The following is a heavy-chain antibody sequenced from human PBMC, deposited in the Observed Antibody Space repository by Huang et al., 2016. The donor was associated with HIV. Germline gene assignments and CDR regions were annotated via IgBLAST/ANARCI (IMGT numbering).Heavy chain of an antibody. V-gene: IGHV1-69*01. Sequence: GQLVQPAAEVKKPGSSLTLTCKASGGTFSSYAVSWGRQAPGQGLEWMGGIIPLFGTTQYAQQFQERVTITADASTSTAYLEVSSLRSEGTALYYCSLTCYYDRSGYYEYVLDMWGQGTLFTVSS. D-gene: IGHD3-22*01. CDR2: IIPLFGTT. J-gene: IGHJ3*02. CDR1: GGTFSSYA. CDR3: SLTCYYDRSGYYEYVLDM.